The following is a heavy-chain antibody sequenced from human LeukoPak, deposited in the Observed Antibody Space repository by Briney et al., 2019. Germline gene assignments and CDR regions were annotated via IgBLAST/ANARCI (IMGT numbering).Heavy chain of an antibody. CDR3: ASRSGYDSRGYYYGMDV. D-gene: IGHD3-22*01. CDR1: GYSFTSYW. CDR2: IYPGDSDT. V-gene: IGHV5-51*01. J-gene: IGHJ6*02. Sequence: GESLKISCKGSGYSFTSYWIGWVRQMPGKGLEWMGIIYPGDSDTRYSPSFQGQVTISADKSISTAYLQWSSLKASGTAMYYCASRSGYDSRGYYYGMDVWGQGTTVTVSS.